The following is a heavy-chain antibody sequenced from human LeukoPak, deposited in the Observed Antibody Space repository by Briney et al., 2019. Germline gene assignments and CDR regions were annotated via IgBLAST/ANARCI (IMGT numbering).Heavy chain of an antibody. CDR3: ARDQYSYAHAAH. D-gene: IGHD5-18*01. CDR1: GFTVSSNY. V-gene: IGHV3-66*01. Sequence: GGSLRLSCAASGFTVSSNYMSWVRQAPGKGLERVSVIYSGGTTYYADSVKGRFTISRDNSKNTLHLQMNSLRAEDTAVYYCARDQYSYAHAAHWGQGTLVTVSS. CDR2: IYSGGTT. J-gene: IGHJ4*02.